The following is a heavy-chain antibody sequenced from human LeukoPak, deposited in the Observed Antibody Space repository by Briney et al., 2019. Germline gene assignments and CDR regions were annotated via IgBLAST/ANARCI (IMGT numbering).Heavy chain of an antibody. CDR3: ARDYYDSSGYYYAFDY. D-gene: IGHD3-22*01. CDR2: ISAYNGNT. J-gene: IGHJ4*02. V-gene: IGHV1-18*01. Sequence: ASVKVSCKASGYTFTSYDINWVRQATGQGLEWMGWISAYNGNTNYAQKLQGRVTMTTDTSTSTAYMELRSLRSDDTAVYYCARDYYDSSGYYYAFDYWGQGTLVTVSS. CDR1: GYTFTSYD.